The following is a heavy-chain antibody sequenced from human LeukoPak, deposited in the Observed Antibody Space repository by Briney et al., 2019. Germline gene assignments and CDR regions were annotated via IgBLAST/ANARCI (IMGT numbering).Heavy chain of an antibody. J-gene: IGHJ4*02. CDR1: GGSISSYY. CDR3: ARGADSSGYYSIFYFDY. CDR2: IYYSGST. Sequence: SETLSLTCTVSGGSISSYYWNWIRQPPGKGLEWIGYIYYSGSTNYDPSLKSRVTISVDTSKNQFSLKLSSVTAADTAVYYCARGADSSGYYSIFYFDYWGQGALVTVSS. D-gene: IGHD3-22*01. V-gene: IGHV4-59*01.